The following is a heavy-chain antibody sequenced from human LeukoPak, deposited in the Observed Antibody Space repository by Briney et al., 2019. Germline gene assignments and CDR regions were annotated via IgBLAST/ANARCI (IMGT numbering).Heavy chain of an antibody. V-gene: IGHV4-39*07. CDR2: IYYSGST. D-gene: IGHD2/OR15-2a*01. J-gene: IGHJ4*02. CDR3: ARDNFLGQKVFDY. CDR1: GDSISSSSSY. Sequence: SETLSLTCTVSGDSISSSSSYWGWIRQPPGEGLEWIGSIYYSGSTYYNTSLKSRVTISVDTSKNQFSLKLSSVTAADTAVYYCARDNFLGQKVFDYWGQGTLVTVSS.